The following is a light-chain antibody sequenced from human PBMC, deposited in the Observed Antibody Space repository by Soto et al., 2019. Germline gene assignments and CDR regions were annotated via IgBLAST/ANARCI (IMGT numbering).Light chain of an antibody. J-gene: IGKJ2*03. CDR3: HQYGSSPPYS. CDR1: QNVARSN. V-gene: IGKV3-20*01. Sequence: EIVLTQSPDTLSLSPGERATLSCRATQNVARSNLAWYQHRPGQAPRLLISGASTRAADTPDRFSGSGSGAQFTLTISRLEPEVFAVYYCHQYGSSPPYSFGQGTRLEI. CDR2: GAS.